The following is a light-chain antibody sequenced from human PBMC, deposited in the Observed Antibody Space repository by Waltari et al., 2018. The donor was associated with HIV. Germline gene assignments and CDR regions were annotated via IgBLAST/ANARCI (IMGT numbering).Light chain of an antibody. CDR3: QQYNNWPPEDT. V-gene: IGKV3-15*01. J-gene: IGKJ2*01. CDR2: GAS. CDR1: QSVTTN. Sequence: ELVMPQSPATLSVSPGESAILSCRASQSVTTNLAWYQQKPGQAPRLLIYGASTRATGIPARFSGSGSGTGFTLTISSLQSEDFAIYYCQQYNNWPPEDTFGQGTKLEIK.